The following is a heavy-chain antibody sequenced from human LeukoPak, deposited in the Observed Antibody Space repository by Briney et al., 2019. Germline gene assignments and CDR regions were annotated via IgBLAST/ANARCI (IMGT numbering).Heavy chain of an antibody. D-gene: IGHD3-10*01. CDR2: ISGSGGST. J-gene: IGHJ6*04. V-gene: IGHV3-23*01. Sequence: GGSLRLSCAASGFTFSSYAMSWVRQAPGKGLEWVSAISGSGGSTYYADSVKGRFTISRDNSKNTPYLQMNSLRAEDTAVYYCAKDLGGRNYYGSGSYYYMDVWGKGTTVTVSS. CDR1: GFTFSSYA. CDR3: AKDLGGRNYYGSGSYYYMDV.